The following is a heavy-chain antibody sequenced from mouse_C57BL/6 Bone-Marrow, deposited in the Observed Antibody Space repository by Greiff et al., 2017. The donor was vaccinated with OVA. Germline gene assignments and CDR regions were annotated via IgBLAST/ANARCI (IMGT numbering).Heavy chain of an antibody. CDR3: ARWGGSSSLWYVDV. CDR2: INPSNGGT. Sequence: VQLQQPGTELVKPGASVKLSCKASGYTFTSYWMHWVKQRPGQGLEWIGNINPSNGGTNYNEKFKSKATLTVDKSSSTAYMQLSSLTSEDSAVYFCARWGGSSSLWYVDVWGTGTTVTVSS. CDR1: GYTFTSYW. V-gene: IGHV1-53*01. D-gene: IGHD1-1*01. J-gene: IGHJ1*03.